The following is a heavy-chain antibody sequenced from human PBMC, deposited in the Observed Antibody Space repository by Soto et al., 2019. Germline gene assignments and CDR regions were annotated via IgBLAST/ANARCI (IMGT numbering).Heavy chain of an antibody. V-gene: IGHV4-59*01. J-gene: IGHJ4*02. D-gene: IGHD6-19*01. CDR1: GLSIGGYD. CDR3: ARVRYSSGWLLDY. Sequence: SETLSRSCPVYGLSIGGYDWSWIRPPPGKGLEWIGYIYYSGSTNYNPSLKSRVTISVDTSKNQFSLKLSSVTAADTAVYYCARVRYSSGWLLDYWGQGNLVTVSS. CDR2: IYYSGST.